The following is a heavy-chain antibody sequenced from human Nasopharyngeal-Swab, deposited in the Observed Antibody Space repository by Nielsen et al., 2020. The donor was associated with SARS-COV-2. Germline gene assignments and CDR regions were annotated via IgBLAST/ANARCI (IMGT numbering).Heavy chain of an antibody. Sequence: GGSLRLSCAASGFTFSDYAMSWVRQAPGKGLEWVSGITYNGRTTYYADSVKGRFTISRDNSKNTLYLQMNSLRAEDTAVYYCARGVGVDDFWSGRFDYWGQGTLVTVSS. J-gene: IGHJ4*02. CDR3: ARGVGVDDFWSGRFDY. CDR2: ITYNGRTT. CDR1: GFTFSDYA. V-gene: IGHV3-23*01. D-gene: IGHD3-3*01.